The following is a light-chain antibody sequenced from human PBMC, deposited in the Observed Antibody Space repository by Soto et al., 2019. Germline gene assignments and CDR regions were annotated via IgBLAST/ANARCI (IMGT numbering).Light chain of an antibody. J-gene: IGLJ2*01. CDR3: SSYTSSSSLVV. CDR2: DVT. Sequence: QSALTQPASVSGSPGQSITISCTGTSSDVGGYSYVSWYQVRPGKAPKLMIFDVTHRPSGVSYRFSGSKSGNTASLTISGLQAEDEADYYCSSYTSSSSLVVFGGGTKLTVL. V-gene: IGLV2-14*03. CDR1: SSDVGGYSY.